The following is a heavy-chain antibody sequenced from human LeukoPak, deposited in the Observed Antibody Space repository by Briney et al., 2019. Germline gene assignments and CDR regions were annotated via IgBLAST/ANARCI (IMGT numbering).Heavy chain of an antibody. Sequence: GGSLRLSCAASGFTFSSYSMNWVRQAPGKGLEWVSSISSSSSYIYYADSVKGRFTISRDNAKNSLYLQMNSLRAEDTAVYYCARDRTEQWLVPFSMDVWGQGTTVTVSS. CDR3: ARDRTEQWLVPFSMDV. CDR2: ISSSSSYI. D-gene: IGHD6-19*01. CDR1: GFTFSSYS. J-gene: IGHJ6*02. V-gene: IGHV3-21*01.